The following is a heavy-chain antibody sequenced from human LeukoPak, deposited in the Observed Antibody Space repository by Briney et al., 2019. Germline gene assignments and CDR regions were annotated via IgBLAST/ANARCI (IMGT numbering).Heavy chain of an antibody. V-gene: IGHV1-46*01. Sequence: ASVKVSCKASGYTFTSYYMHWVRQAPGQGLEWMGIINPSGGSTNYAQKFQGRVTMTRDMSTSTDYMELSSLRSGDTAVYYCARDNSVEDTAWWFDPWGQGTLVTVSS. CDR3: ARDNSVEDTAWWFDP. CDR2: INPSGGST. CDR1: GYTFTSYY. J-gene: IGHJ5*02. D-gene: IGHD4-23*01.